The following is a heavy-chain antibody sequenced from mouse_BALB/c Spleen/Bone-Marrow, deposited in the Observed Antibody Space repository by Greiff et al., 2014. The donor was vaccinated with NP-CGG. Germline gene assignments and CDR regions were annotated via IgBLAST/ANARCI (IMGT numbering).Heavy chain of an antibody. J-gene: IGHJ2*01. CDR2: IRNKANGYTT. Sequence: EVKLMESGGGLVQPGGSLRLSCATSGFTFTDYYMSWVRQPPGKALEWLGFIRNKANGYTTEYSASVKGRFTISRDNSQSILYLQMNTLRAEDSATYYCARDRGLLRFDYWGQGTTFTVSS. V-gene: IGHV7-3*02. CDR1: GFTFTDYY. CDR3: ARDRGLLRFDY. D-gene: IGHD2-3*01.